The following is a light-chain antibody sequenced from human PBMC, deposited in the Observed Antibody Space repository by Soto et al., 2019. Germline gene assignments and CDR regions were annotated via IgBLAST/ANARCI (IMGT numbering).Light chain of an antibody. J-gene: IGLJ1*01. CDR1: SSNIGNNL. Sequence: QSVLTQPPSVYAAPGQKVTISCSGSSSNIGNNLVCWYQQLPGTAPKLLIYENNKRPSGIPDRFSGSKSGTSATLGITGLQTGDEADYYCGTWDSSLSEDVFGTGTKLTVL. V-gene: IGLV1-51*02. CDR3: GTWDSSLSEDV. CDR2: ENN.